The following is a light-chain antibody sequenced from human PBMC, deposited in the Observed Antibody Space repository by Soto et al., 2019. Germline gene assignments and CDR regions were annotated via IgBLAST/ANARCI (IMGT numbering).Light chain of an antibody. CDR2: DAS. J-gene: IGKJ2*01. V-gene: IGKV1-33*01. CDR3: QQYENLPYT. CDR1: QAISNY. Sequence: DIQMTQSPSSLSASVGARVTLTCQASQAISNYLSWHQQKPGKAPKLLSYDASNLETGVPSRFSGSGSGTDFTFTISSLQPEDFATYYCQQYENLPYTFGQGTKLDIK.